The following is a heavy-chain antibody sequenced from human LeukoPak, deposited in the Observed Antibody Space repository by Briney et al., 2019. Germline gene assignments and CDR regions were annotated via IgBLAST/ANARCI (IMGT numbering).Heavy chain of an antibody. CDR1: GGSISSYY. V-gene: IGHV4-59*01. CDR3: AREGYCSSTSCYYYGMDV. Sequence: SETLSLTCTVSGGSISSYYWSWIRQPPGKGLEWIGYIYYSGSTNYNPSLKSRVTISVDTSKNQFSLKLSSVTAADTAVYYCAREGYCSSTSCYYYGMDVWGQGTLVTVSS. D-gene: IGHD2-2*01. CDR2: IYYSGST. J-gene: IGHJ6*02.